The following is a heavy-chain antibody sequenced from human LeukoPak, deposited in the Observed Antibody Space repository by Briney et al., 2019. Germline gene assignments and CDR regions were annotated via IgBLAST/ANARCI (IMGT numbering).Heavy chain of an antibody. CDR2: IYYSGTT. V-gene: IGHV4-59*12. D-gene: IGHD5-18*01. J-gene: IGHJ4*02. Sequence: GSLRLSCAASGFTFSSYSMNWVRQAPGKGLELIGSIYYSGTTNHNPSLKSRVTMSVDTSKNQFSLKLSSVTAADTAVYYCARVEGARGYSYYPDYWGQGTLATVSS. CDR3: ARVEGARGYSYYPDY. CDR1: GFTFSSYS.